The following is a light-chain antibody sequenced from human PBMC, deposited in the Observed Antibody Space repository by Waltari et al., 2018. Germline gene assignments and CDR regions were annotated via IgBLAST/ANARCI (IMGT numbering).Light chain of an antibody. CDR2: GAS. V-gene: IGKV3-15*01. CDR1: QGVSIS. CDR3: QQYNAWPRT. Sequence: CRASQGVSISLAGYQEKPGQAPRLLIYGASTRATGIPGRISGSGSGAEFTLTISSLQSEDSAVYYCQQYNAWPRTFGQGTKLEVK. J-gene: IGKJ1*01.